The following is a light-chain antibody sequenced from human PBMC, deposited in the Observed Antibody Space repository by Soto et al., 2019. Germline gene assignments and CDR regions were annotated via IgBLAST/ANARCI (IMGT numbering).Light chain of an antibody. Sequence: DLVMIQSPLSLAVTPGEPASISCRSSQSPLHTDGYNYLDWYLQKPGQSPQLLIYLGSNRASGVPDRFSGSGSGTDFTLKISRVEAEDVGVYYCMQSLQTPRTFGQGTKVEIK. CDR3: MQSLQTPRT. CDR1: QSPLHTDGYNY. CDR2: LGS. J-gene: IGKJ1*01. V-gene: IGKV2-28*01.